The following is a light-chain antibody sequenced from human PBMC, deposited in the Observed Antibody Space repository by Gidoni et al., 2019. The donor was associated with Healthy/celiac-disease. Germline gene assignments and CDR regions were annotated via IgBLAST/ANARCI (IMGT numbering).Light chain of an antibody. CDR3: QQYYSFPWT. CDR2: ATS. V-gene: IGKV1D-8*01. Sequence: VIWLTQSPSLLSASTGDRVTISCGMSPDISSYLAWYQQKPGNAPELLISATSTLHIGVPSRFSGSGSGTDFTLPTRRLLSEDCAIYYFQQYYSFPWTFGQGTKVEIK. J-gene: IGKJ1*01. CDR1: PDISSY.